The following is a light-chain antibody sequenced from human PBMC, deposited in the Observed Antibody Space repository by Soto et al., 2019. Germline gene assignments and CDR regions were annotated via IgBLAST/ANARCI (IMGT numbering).Light chain of an antibody. CDR2: GVS. Sequence: IVLTQSPGSLSWSPGERATLSCRASQSVSSTFLAWYQQKPGQAPRLLIFGVSNRATGIPDRFSGRGSGTDFTLTISRLEPEDFAVYYCGQFVSAPPRTFGQGSKVEIX. J-gene: IGKJ1*01. CDR3: GQFVSAPPRT. CDR1: QSVSSTF. V-gene: IGKV3-20*01.